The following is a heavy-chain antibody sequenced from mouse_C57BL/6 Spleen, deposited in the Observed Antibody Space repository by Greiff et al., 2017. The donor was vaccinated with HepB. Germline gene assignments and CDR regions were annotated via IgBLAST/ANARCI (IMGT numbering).Heavy chain of an antibody. CDR3: AREGFTTVVAKGYFDV. D-gene: IGHD1-1*01. Sequence: VQLVESGPELVKPGASVKISCKASGYAFSSSWMNWVKQRPGKGLEWIGRIYPGDGDTNYNGKFKGKATLTADKSSSTAYMQLSSLTSEDSAVYFCAREGFTTVVAKGYFDVWGTGTTVTVSS. CDR1: GYAFSSSW. J-gene: IGHJ1*03. CDR2: IYPGDGDT. V-gene: IGHV1-82*01.